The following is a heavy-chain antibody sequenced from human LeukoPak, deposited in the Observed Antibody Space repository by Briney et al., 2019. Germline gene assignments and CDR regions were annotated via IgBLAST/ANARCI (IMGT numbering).Heavy chain of an antibody. V-gene: IGHV3-30*02. CDR1: GFTFSSYG. Sequence: GGSLRLSCAASGFTFSSYGMHWVRQAPGKGLEWVAFIRYDGSNKYYADSVKGRFTISRDNSKNTLYLQMNSLRAEDTAVYYCAKGWFGESPDEYFDYWGQGTLVTVSS. CDR2: IRYDGSNK. CDR3: AKGWFGESPDEYFDY. D-gene: IGHD3-10*01. J-gene: IGHJ4*02.